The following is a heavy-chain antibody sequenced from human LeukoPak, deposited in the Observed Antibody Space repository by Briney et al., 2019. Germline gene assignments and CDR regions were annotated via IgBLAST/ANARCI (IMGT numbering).Heavy chain of an antibody. CDR1: GFTFSSYG. CDR2: ISYDGSNK. CDR3: AKAEFDY. V-gene: IGHV3-30*18. Sequence: GSLRLSCAASGFTFSSYGMHWVRQAPGKGLEWVAVISYDGSNKYYADSVKGRSTISRDNSKNTLYLQMNSLRAEDTAVYYCAKAEFDYWGQGTLVTVSS. J-gene: IGHJ4*02.